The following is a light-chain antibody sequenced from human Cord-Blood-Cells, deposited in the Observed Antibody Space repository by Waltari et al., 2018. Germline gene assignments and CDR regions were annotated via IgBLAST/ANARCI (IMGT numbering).Light chain of an antibody. V-gene: IGLV2-14*01. CDR2: DVS. Sequence: QSALTQPASVSGSPGQSITISCPGTSSDVGGYNYVSWYQPHPGKAPKLMIYDVSNRPSGVSNRFSGSKSGNTASLTISGLQAEDEADYYCSSYTSSSTLVFGTGTKVTVL. J-gene: IGLJ1*01. CDR3: SSYTSSSTLV. CDR1: SSDVGGYNY.